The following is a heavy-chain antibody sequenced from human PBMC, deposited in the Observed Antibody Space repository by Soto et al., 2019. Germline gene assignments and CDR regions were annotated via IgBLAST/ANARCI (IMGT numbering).Heavy chain of an antibody. CDR2: IRSTAYGAPT. D-gene: IGHD6-19*01. J-gene: IGHJ6*01. CDR1: GFTFGAYT. CDR3: TRIKEWLIRRLFRYYGLDV. Sequence: GGSLRLSCTGSGFTFGAYTMSWVRQAPGKGLEWVGSIRSTAYGAPTDVAASVKGRFTISRDDSNGTAYLQMNSLKTEDAAVYYCTRIKEWLIRRLFRYYGLDVWGQESTVIVSS. V-gene: IGHV3-49*04.